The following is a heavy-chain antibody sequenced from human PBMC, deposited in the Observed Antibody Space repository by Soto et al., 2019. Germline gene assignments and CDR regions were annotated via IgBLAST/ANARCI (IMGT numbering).Heavy chain of an antibody. CDR2: SYWDDDK. J-gene: IGHJ4*02. V-gene: IGHV2-5*02. CDR1: GFSLSSSGVG. Sequence: QITLKESGPTLVKPTQTLTLTCTFSGFSLSSSGVGVGWIRQPPGKALEWLTFSYWDDDKRYSPSLKSRLTITKDTSKNQVVLTLTNMDPVDTATYYCARLLVAGITYYFDSWGQGTLLTVSS. D-gene: IGHD2-21*01. CDR3: ARLLVAGITYYFDS.